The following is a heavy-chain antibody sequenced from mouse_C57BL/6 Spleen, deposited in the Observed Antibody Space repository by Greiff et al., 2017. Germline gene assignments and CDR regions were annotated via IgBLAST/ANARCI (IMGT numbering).Heavy chain of an antibody. J-gene: IGHJ2*01. CDR2: ISSGGDYI. CDR1: GFTFSSYA. Sequence: EVKVEESGEGLVKPGGSLKLSCAASGFTFSSYAMSWVRQTPEKRLEWVAYISSGGDYIYYADTVKGRFTISRDNARNTLYLQMSSLKSEDTAMYYCTRASTGTFDYWGQGTTLTVSS. V-gene: IGHV5-9-1*02. D-gene: IGHD4-1*02. CDR3: TRASTGTFDY.